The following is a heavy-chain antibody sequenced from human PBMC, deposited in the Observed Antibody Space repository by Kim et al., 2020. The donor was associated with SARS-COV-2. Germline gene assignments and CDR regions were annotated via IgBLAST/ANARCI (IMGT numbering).Heavy chain of an antibody. CDR2: ISGSGGST. J-gene: IGHJ4*02. V-gene: IGHV3-23*01. Sequence: GGSMRLSCAASGFTFSSYAMSWVRQAPGKGLEWVSAISGSGGSTYYADSVKGRFTISRDNSKNTLYLQMNSLRAEDTAVYYCAKDLRFYGDYGGDWGQGTLVTVSS. D-gene: IGHD4-17*01. CDR1: GFTFSSYA. CDR3: AKDLRFYGDYGGD.